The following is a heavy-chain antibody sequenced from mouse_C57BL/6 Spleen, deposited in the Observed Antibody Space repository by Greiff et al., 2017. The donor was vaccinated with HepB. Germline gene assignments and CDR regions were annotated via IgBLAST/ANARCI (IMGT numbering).Heavy chain of an antibody. V-gene: IGHV5-6*02. Sequence: DVKLQESGGDLVKPGGSLKLSCAASGFTFSSYGMSWVRQTPDKRLEWVATISSGGSYTYYTDSVKGRITNSRDNAKNTPYLQMSSLKSEDTAMYYCAIHQMAPYAMDYWGQGTSVTVSS. CDR1: GFTFSSYG. CDR2: ISSGGSYT. CDR3: AIHQMAPYAMDY. J-gene: IGHJ4*01.